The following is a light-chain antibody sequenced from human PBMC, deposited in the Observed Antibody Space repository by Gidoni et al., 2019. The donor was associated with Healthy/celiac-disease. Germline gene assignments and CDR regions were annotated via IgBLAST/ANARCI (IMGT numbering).Light chain of an antibody. CDR3: QQYNNWRGT. CDR1: QSVSSN. J-gene: IGKJ1*01. CDR2: GAS. V-gene: IGKV3-15*01. Sequence: EIVMTKSPATLSVSPGERATLSCRASQSVSSNLAWYQQKPGQAPRLLIYGASTRATGIPARFSGSGSGTEFTLTISSLQSEDFAVYYCQQYNNWRGTFXQXTKVEIK.